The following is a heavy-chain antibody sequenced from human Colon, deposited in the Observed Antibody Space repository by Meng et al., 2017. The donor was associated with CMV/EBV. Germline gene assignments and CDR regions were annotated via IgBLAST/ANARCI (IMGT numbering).Heavy chain of an antibody. V-gene: IGHV3-53*01. CDR1: GFAVGVDY. J-gene: IGHJ4*02. Sequence: GGSLRLSCAASGFAVGVDYMAWVRQAPGKGLEWVSIIYNADSTFYADSVRGRFTISRDNSRNTLFLQMNSLTNGDTAVYYCVTKRAKYCSTGPCPGYFDNWGQGTLVTVSS. D-gene: IGHD2-2*01. CDR2: IYNADST. CDR3: VTKRAKYCSTGPCPGYFDN.